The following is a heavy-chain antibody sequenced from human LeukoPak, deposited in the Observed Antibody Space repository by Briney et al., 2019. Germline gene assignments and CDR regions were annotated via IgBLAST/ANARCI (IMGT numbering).Heavy chain of an antibody. D-gene: IGHD6-25*01. CDR3: ARSAIDAFDI. CDR2: IYNGGST. Sequence: SETLSLTCTVSGGSIGSYYWSWIRQPPGKRLECIGYIYNGGSTNYNPSLKSRVSISVDTSKNQFSLKLSSVTAADTAVYYCARSAIDAFDIWGQGTMVTVSS. J-gene: IGHJ3*02. CDR1: GGSIGSYY. V-gene: IGHV4-59*08.